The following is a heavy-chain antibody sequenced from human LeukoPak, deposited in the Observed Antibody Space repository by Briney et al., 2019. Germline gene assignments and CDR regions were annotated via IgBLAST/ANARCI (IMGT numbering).Heavy chain of an antibody. V-gene: IGHV4-39*07. D-gene: IGHD2-2*01. CDR1: GGPLSCSRYY. J-gene: IGHJ4*02. CDR3: ARVVPAAIDY. CDR2: SYHSGCT. Sequence: TETLFLTFSISGGPLSCSRYYWGCMRQPPGKGLERTGRSYHSGCTYYNASLNSRVTISVDTAKNQSSLTLSSVTAADTAVYYCARVVPAAIDYWGQGALVSVSS.